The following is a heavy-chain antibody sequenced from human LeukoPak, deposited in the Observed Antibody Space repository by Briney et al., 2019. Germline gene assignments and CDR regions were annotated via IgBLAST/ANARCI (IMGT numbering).Heavy chain of an antibody. J-gene: IGHJ5*02. V-gene: IGHV5-51*01. CDR1: GYSFTSYW. Sequence: GEYLKISCKGSGYSFTSYWIGWVRQMPGKGLEWMGIIYPGDSDTRYSPSLQGQVTISADKSISTAYLQWSSLKASDTAMYYCARHGYCTNGVCNWFDPWGQGTLVTVSS. CDR2: IYPGDSDT. CDR3: ARHGYCTNGVCNWFDP. D-gene: IGHD2-8*01.